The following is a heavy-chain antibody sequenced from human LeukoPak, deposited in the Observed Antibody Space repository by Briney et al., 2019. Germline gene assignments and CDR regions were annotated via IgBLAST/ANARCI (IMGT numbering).Heavy chain of an antibody. D-gene: IGHD3-10*01. V-gene: IGHV3-30*04. Sequence: GGSLRLSCAASGFTFSSYAMHWVRQAPGKGLEWVAVISYDGSNKYYADSVKGRFTISRDNSKNTLYLQMNSLRAEDTAVYYCARGLLFGTTYPFEVQGSGHVGYYYGMDVWGQGTTATVSS. CDR1: GFTFSSYA. J-gene: IGHJ6*02. CDR3: ARGLLFGTTYPFEVQGSGHVGYYYGMDV. CDR2: ISYDGSNK.